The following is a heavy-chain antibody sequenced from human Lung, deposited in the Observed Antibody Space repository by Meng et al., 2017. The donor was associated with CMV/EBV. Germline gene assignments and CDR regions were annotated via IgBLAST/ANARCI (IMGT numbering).Heavy chain of an antibody. V-gene: IGHV3-49*04. D-gene: IGHD1-26*01. CDR2: IRSKAYGGTT. CDR1: GFTFGDYA. CDR3: TRNRGSYYFDY. Sequence: SXKISXTASGFTFGDYAMTWVRQAPGKGLEWVGFIRSKAYGGTTGYAASVKGRFTISRDDSKSIAYLQMNSLKTEDTAVYYCTRNRGSYYFDYWGQGTLVTVSS. J-gene: IGHJ4*02.